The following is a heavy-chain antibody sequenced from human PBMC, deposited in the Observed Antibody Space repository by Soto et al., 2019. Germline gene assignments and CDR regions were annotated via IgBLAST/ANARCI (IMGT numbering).Heavy chain of an antibody. CDR1: GYTFTSYY. J-gene: IGHJ4*02. CDR3: ARDPARIVVVPAAIRTGFFN. D-gene: IGHD2-2*02. Sequence: ASVKVSCKASGYTFTSYYMHWVRQAPGQGLEWMGITNPSGGSTSYAQKFQGRVTMTRDTSTSTVYMELSSLRSEDTAVYYCARDPARIVVVPAAIRTGFFNWGQGTRVTVSS. CDR2: TNPSGGST. V-gene: IGHV1-46*01.